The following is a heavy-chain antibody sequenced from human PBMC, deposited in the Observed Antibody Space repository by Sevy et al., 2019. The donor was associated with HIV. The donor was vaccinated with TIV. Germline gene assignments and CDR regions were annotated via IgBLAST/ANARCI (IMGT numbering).Heavy chain of an antibody. CDR2: ISSSSSYI. J-gene: IGHJ4*02. V-gene: IGHV3-21*01. CDR3: ARDMKRYSSSSGVDY. Sequence: GGSLRLSCAASGFTFSSYSMNWVRQAPGKGLEWVSSISSSSSYIYYAYSMKGRFTISRDNAKNSLYLQMNSLRAEDTAVYYCARDMKRYSSSSGVDYWGQGTLVTVSS. D-gene: IGHD6-6*01. CDR1: GFTFSSYS.